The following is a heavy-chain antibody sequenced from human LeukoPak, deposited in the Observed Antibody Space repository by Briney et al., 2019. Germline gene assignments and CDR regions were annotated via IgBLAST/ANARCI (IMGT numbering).Heavy chain of an antibody. V-gene: IGHV3-53*01. J-gene: IGHJ4*02. Sequence: GGSLRLSCAASGFTFSNYWMHWVRQAPGKGLEWVSVIYSGGSTYYADSVKGRFTISRDNSKNTLYLQMNSLRAEDTAVYYCASSTAPRVDFDYWGQGTLVTVSS. CDR1: GFTFSNYW. D-gene: IGHD5-18*01. CDR3: ASSTAPRVDFDY. CDR2: IYSGGST.